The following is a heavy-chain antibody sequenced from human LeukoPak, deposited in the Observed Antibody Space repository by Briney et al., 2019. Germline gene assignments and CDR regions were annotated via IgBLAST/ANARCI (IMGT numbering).Heavy chain of an antibody. CDR1: GGSISSSNW. D-gene: IGHD2-15*01. Sequence: SGTLSLTCAVSGGSISSSNWWSWVRQSPGKGLEWIGEIYHSGSTNYNPSLKSRVTISVDKSKNQFSLKLSSVTAADTAVYYCAREGTVVVAATSTYYYYGMDVWGQGTTVTVSS. CDR2: IYHSGST. CDR3: AREGTVVVAATSTYYYYGMDV. J-gene: IGHJ6*02. V-gene: IGHV4-4*02.